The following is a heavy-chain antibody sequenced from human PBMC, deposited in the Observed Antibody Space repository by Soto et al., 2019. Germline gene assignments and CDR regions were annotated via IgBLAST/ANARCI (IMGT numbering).Heavy chain of an antibody. Sequence: GGSLRLSCAASGFTFSSYAMSWVRQAPGKGLEWVSAISGSGGGTYYGDSVKGRFTISRDNSKNTLYLQMNSLRAEDTAVYYCAKVSSGYLRHFDYWGQGTLVTVSS. CDR1: GFTFSSYA. CDR3: AKVSSGYLRHFDY. CDR2: ISGSGGGT. V-gene: IGHV3-23*01. D-gene: IGHD5-12*01. J-gene: IGHJ4*02.